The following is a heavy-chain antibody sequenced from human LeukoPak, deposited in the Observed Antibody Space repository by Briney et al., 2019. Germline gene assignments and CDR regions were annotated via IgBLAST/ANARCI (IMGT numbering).Heavy chain of an antibody. CDR2: ISTSGSTI. V-gene: IGHV3-48*03. CDR1: GFTFSNYE. J-gene: IGHJ4*02. CDR3: ARGVYDSTGYYQY. D-gene: IGHD3-22*01. Sequence: GGSLRLSCGASGFTFSNYEMNWVRQAPGKGLEWVSYISTSGSTIYYADSVKGRFTISRDNGKSSLYLQMNSLRAEDTAVYYCARGVYDSTGYYQYWGQGTLVTVSS.